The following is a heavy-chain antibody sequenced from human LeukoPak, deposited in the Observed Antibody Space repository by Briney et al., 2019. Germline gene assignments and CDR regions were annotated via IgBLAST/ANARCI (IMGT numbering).Heavy chain of an antibody. CDR1: GFTFSDYS. V-gene: IGHV3-48*04. CDR2: VGISSGNT. D-gene: IGHD5-12*01. Sequence: GGSLRLSCAASGFTFSDYSMNWVRQAPGKGLEWISYVGISSGNTKYADSVKGRFTISGDSAKNSVFLQMNSLRVEDAAVYYCARDHRYAFDNWGQGTLVTVSS. J-gene: IGHJ4*02. CDR3: ARDHRYAFDN.